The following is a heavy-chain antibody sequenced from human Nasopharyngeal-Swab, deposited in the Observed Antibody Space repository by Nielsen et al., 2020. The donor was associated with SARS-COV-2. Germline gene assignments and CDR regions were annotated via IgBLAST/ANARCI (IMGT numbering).Heavy chain of an antibody. CDR3: SRGNYDSSGYYYNFDY. CDR2: INPNSGGT. Sequence: CARQAPGRGLEWMGRINPNSGGTNYAQKFQGRVTMTRDTSISTAYMELSRLRSDDTAVYYCSRGNYDSSGYYYNFDYWGQGTLVTVSS. D-gene: IGHD3-22*01. J-gene: IGHJ4*02. V-gene: IGHV1-2*06.